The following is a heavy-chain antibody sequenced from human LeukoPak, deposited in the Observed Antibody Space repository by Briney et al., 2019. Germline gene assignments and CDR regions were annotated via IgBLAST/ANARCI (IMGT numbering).Heavy chain of an antibody. J-gene: IGHJ4*02. Sequence: GGSLRLSCAASGFTFSSYWMHWVRQAPGKGLVWVSRINSDGSSTTYADSVKGRFTISRDNTENTLYLQMNSLRAEDTAVYYCARAEDSSGWPLDYWGQGALVTVSS. CDR2: INSDGSST. CDR1: GFTFSSYW. CDR3: ARAEDSSGWPLDY. V-gene: IGHV3-74*01. D-gene: IGHD6-19*01.